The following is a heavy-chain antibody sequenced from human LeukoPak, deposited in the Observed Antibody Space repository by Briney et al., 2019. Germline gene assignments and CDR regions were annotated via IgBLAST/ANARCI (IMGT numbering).Heavy chain of an antibody. J-gene: IGHJ3*02. D-gene: IGHD3-22*01. V-gene: IGHV3-48*01. CDR1: GFTFSSYS. CDR3: ARDHHRRLYDSQARDTFDI. CDR2: ISSSSSTI. Sequence: ETGGSLRLSCEASGFTFSSYSMNWVRQAPGKGLEWVSYISSSSSTIYYADSVKGRFTISRDNAKNSLYLQMNSLRAEDTAVYYCARDHHRRLYDSQARDTFDIWGQGTMVTVSS.